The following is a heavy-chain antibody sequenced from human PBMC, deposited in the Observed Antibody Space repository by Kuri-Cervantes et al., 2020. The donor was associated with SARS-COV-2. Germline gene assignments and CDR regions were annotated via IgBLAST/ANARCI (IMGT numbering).Heavy chain of an antibody. J-gene: IGHJ6*03. CDR3: ASSIYSYGTYYYYHYYMDV. D-gene: IGHD5-18*01. V-gene: IGHV1-69*05. Sequence: SVKVSCKASGGTFSSYAISWVRQAPGQGLEWMGGIIPIFGTANYAQKFQGRVTITTDESTSTAYMELSSLRSEDTAVYYCASSIYSYGTYYYYHYYMDVWGKGTTVTVSS. CDR1: GGTFSSYA. CDR2: IIPIFGTA.